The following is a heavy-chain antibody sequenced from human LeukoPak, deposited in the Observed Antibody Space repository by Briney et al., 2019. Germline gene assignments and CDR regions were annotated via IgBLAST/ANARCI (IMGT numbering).Heavy chain of an antibody. CDR1: GYTFTSYY. Sequence: GASVKVSCKASGYTFTSYYIHWVRQAPGQGLEWMGKINPSGGSTSYAQKFQGRVTMTRDTSTSTVYMELSSLRSEDTAVYYCARGMHYDFWSGYYFDYWGQGTLVTVSS. V-gene: IGHV1-46*01. CDR3: ARGMHYDFWSGYYFDY. J-gene: IGHJ4*02. D-gene: IGHD3-3*01. CDR2: INPSGGST.